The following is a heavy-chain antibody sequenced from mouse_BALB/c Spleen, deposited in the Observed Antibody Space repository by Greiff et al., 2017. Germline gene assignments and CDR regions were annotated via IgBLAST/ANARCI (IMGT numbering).Heavy chain of an antibody. V-gene: IGHV5-12-2*01. D-gene: IGHD1-2*01. J-gene: IGHJ4*01. Sequence: EVQGVESGGGLVQPGGSLKLSCAASGFTFSSYTMSWVRQTPEKRLEWVAYISNGGGSTYYPDTVKGRFTISRDNAKNTLYLQMSSLKSEDTAMYYCARHQYGDYAMDYWGQGTSVTVSS. CDR3: ARHQYGDYAMDY. CDR1: GFTFSSYT. CDR2: ISNGGGST.